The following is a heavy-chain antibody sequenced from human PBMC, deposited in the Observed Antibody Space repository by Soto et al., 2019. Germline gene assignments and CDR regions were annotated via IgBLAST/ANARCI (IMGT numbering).Heavy chain of an antibody. CDR2: IDWDDDK. D-gene: IGHD3-9*01. J-gene: IGHJ6*02. V-gene: IGHV2-70*01. Sequence: GSGPTLVNPTQTLTLTCTFSGFSLSTSGMCVSWIRQPPGKALEWVALIDWDDDKYYSTSLKTRLTISKDTSKNQVVLTMTNMDPVDTATYYCARSYDSVTGPYYYYYGMDVWGQGTTVTVSS. CDR1: GFSLSTSGMC. CDR3: ARSYDSVTGPYYYYYGMDV.